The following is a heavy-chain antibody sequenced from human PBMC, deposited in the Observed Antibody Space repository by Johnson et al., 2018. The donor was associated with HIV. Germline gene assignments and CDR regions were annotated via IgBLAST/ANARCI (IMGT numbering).Heavy chain of an antibody. CDR2: ISYDGSNK. D-gene: IGHD6-13*01. CDR1: GFTFSSYA. CDR3: ARDGTSRGGAFDI. Sequence: HVQLVESGGGVVQPGRSLRLSCAASGFTFSSYAMHWVRQAPAKGLQWVAVISYDGSNKYYADSVKGRFTISRDSSKKTLYLQMNSLRAEDTAVYYCARDGTSRGGAFDIWGQGTMVTVSS. J-gene: IGHJ3*02. V-gene: IGHV3-30*14.